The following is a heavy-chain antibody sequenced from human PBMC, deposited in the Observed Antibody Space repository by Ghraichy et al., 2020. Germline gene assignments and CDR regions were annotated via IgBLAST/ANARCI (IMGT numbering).Heavy chain of an antibody. Sequence: LSLTCTVSGGSISSSSYYWGWIRQPPGKGLEWIGSIYYSGSTYYNPSLKSRVTISVDTSKNQFSLKLSSVTAADTAVYYCARLPRLSWVVVPAADADGMDVWGQGTTVTVSS. CDR1: GGSISSSSYY. V-gene: IGHV4-39*01. CDR3: ARLPRLSWVVVPAADADGMDV. J-gene: IGHJ6*02. D-gene: IGHD2-2*01. CDR2: IYYSGST.